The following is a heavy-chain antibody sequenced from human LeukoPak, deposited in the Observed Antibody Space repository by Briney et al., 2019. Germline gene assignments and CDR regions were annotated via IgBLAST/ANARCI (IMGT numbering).Heavy chain of an antibody. CDR1: GYIFTSYW. CDR2: IYPGDSDT. J-gene: IGHJ6*03. CDR3: ARLSLYYMDV. V-gene: IGHV5-51*01. Sequence: GASLKISCQGSGYIFTSYWIGWVRQLPGKGLEWMGIIYPGDSDTRYSPSFQGQVTISADKSISTAYLQWSSLKASDTAMYYCARLSLYYMDVWGKGTTVTVSS.